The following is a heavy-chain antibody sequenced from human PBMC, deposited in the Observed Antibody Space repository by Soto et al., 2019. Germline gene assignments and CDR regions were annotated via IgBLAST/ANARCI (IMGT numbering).Heavy chain of an antibody. D-gene: IGHD2-15*01. V-gene: IGHV3-23*01. CDR1: GFTFSSYA. Sequence: EVQLLESGGGLVQPGGSLRLSCAASGFTFSSYAMSWVRQAPGKGLGWVSAISGSGGSTYYADSVKGRFTISRDNSKNTLYLQMNSLRAEDTAVYYCAKDGSPIVVVVAANYYYGMDVWGQGTTVTVSS. CDR3: AKDGSPIVVVVAANYYYGMDV. J-gene: IGHJ6*02. CDR2: ISGSGGST.